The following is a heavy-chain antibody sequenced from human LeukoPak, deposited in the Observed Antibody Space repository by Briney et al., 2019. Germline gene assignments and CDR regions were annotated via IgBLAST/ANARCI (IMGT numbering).Heavy chain of an antibody. D-gene: IGHD3-22*01. CDR2: ITGSSAST. V-gene: IGHV3-23*01. J-gene: IGHJ4*02. CDR1: GFTFSSYA. Sequence: GGSLRLSCAASGFTFSSYAMSWVRQAPGKGLEWVSSITGSSASTYYADSVKGRFTISRDNSKNTLYLQMNRLRAEDTAVYFCAKLDYYDTDWGQGTLVTVSS. CDR3: AKLDYYDTD.